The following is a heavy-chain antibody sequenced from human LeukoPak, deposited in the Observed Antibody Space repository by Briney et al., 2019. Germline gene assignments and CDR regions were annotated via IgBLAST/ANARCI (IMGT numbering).Heavy chain of an antibody. CDR1: GFTFDDYG. Sequence: PGGSLRLSCAASGFTFDDYGMSWVRQAPGKGLEWVSNISWNGDNTDYADSVKGRFTISRDNAKTSLYLQMNSLRAEDTALYYCARDLGDYPLDYWGQGTLVTVSS. CDR2: ISWNGDNT. V-gene: IGHV3-20*04. J-gene: IGHJ4*02. CDR3: ARDLGDYPLDY. D-gene: IGHD4-11*01.